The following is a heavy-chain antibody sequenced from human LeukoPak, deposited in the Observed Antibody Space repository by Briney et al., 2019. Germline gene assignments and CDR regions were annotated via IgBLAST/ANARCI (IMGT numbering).Heavy chain of an antibody. Sequence: SETLSLTCTVSGGSISSGSYYWSWIRQPDGKGLEWIGRIYTSGSTNYNPSLNSRVTISVDTSKNQFSLKLSSVTAADTAVYYCARDHPDYGDYCFDYWGQGTLVTVSS. CDR2: IYTSGST. CDR1: GGSISSGSYY. V-gene: IGHV4-61*02. D-gene: IGHD4-17*01. J-gene: IGHJ4*02. CDR3: ARDHPDYGDYCFDY.